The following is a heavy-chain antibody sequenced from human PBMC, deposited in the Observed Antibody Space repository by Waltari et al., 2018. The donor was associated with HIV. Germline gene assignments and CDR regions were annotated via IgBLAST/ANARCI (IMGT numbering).Heavy chain of an antibody. J-gene: IGHJ4*02. CDR1: GFTVRSNY. V-gene: IGHV3-53*02. CDR3: ASSPSSGTRNDY. CDR2: IYSGGST. D-gene: IGHD3-22*01. Sequence: EVQLVETGGGLIQPGGSLRLSCAASGFTVRSNYMTWVRQAPGKGLEWVSVIYSGGSTYYADSVKGRFTISRDNSKNTLYLQMNSLRAEDTAVYYCASSPSSGTRNDYWGQGTLVTVSS.